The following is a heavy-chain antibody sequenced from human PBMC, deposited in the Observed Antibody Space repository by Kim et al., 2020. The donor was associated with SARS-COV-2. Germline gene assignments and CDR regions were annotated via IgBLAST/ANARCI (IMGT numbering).Heavy chain of an antibody. CDR2: VTSDGRTT. J-gene: IGHJ4*02. V-gene: IGHV3-23*01. CDR3: ARHQVRSHDY. CDR1: GFIFSDYA. D-gene: IGHD2-21*01. Sequence: GGSLRLSCAAAGFIFSDYAMTWVRQAPGKGLEWVSCVTSDGRTTYYADSVKGRFTVSRDNSKNTLFLQMNSLRAEDTALYYCARHQVRSHDYWGQGTPVTVSS.